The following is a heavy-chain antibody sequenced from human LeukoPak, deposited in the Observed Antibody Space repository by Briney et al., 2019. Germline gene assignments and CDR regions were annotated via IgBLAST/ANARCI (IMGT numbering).Heavy chain of an antibody. Sequence: PGGSLRLSCAASGFTFSSYEMNWVRQAPGKGLEWVSYISSSGSTIYYADSVKGRFTISRDNAKNSLYLQMNSLRAEDTAVYYCARDRNYYYYGMDVWGKGTRSPSPQ. J-gene: IGHJ6*04. CDR2: ISSSGSTI. V-gene: IGHV3-48*03. CDR1: GFTFSSYE. CDR3: ARDRNYYYYGMDV.